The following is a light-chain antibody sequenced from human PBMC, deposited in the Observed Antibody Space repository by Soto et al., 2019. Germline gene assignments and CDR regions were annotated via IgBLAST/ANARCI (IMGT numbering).Light chain of an antibody. CDR3: QQDGSSPQT. Sequence: EIVLTQSPGTLSLSPGERATLSCRASQSVTSSYLAWYQQKPGQAPRLLIYAASSRATGIPDRFSGSGSGTDFALTSSRREPEDFAFYYCQQDGSSPQTFGQGNRVEIK. J-gene: IGKJ1*01. CDR2: AAS. CDR1: QSVTSSY. V-gene: IGKV3-20*01.